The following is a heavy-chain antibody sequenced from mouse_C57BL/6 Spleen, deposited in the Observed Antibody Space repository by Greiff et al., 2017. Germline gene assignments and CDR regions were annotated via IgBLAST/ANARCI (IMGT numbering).Heavy chain of an antibody. Sequence: QVQLKQSGAELVRPGSSVKLSCKASGYTFTSYWMHWVKQRPIQGLEWIGNIDPSDSETHYNQKFKDKATLTVDKSSSTAYMQLSSLTSEDSAVYYCARRGFTLYYFDYWGQGTTLTVSS. CDR2: IDPSDSET. CDR3: ARRGFTLYYFDY. J-gene: IGHJ2*01. V-gene: IGHV1-52*01. CDR1: GYTFTSYW.